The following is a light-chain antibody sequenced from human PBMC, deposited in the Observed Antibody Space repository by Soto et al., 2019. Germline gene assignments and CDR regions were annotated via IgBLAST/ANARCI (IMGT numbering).Light chain of an antibody. CDR1: QSVRSTH. J-gene: IGKJ4*01. Sequence: EIVLTQSPGTLSLSPGERATLSCRASQSVRSTHLAWYQQKPGQPPRLLIYGASSRATGISDRFSGSGSGTDFSLTISRLDPEDSALYYCQEYDWSPLFGGGTKVEI. CDR2: GAS. V-gene: IGKV3-20*01. CDR3: QEYDWSPL.